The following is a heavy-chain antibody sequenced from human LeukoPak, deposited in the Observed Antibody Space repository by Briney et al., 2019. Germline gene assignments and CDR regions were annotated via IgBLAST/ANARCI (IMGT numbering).Heavy chain of an antibody. Sequence: GGSLRLSCAASGFTFSSYAMSWVRQAPGKGLEWVSAISGSGGSTYYADSVKGRFTISRDNSKNTQYLQMNSLRAEDTAVYYCAKVGAVGAPTDRRVYYFDYWGQGTLVTVSS. CDR2: ISGSGGST. V-gene: IGHV3-23*01. CDR3: AKVGAVGAPTDRRVYYFDY. D-gene: IGHD1-26*01. J-gene: IGHJ4*02. CDR1: GFTFSSYA.